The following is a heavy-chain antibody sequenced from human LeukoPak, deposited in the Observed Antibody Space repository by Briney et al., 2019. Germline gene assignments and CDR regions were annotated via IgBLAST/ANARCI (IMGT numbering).Heavy chain of an antibody. V-gene: IGHV3-23*01. Sequence: SGGSLRLSCAASGFTFSSYAMRWVRQAPGKGLEWVSAISGSGGSTYYADSVKGRFTISRDNSKNTLYLQMNSLRAEDTAVYYCAKDPISGWYTYYFDYWGQGTLVTVSS. CDR1: GFTFSSYA. J-gene: IGHJ4*02. CDR2: ISGSGGST. CDR3: AKDPISGWYTYYFDY. D-gene: IGHD6-19*01.